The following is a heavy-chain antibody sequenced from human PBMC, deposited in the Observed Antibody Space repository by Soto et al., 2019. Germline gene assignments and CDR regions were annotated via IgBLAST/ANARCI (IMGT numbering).Heavy chain of an antibody. V-gene: IGHV3-64*01. D-gene: IGHD3-10*01. CDR3: ARVYGSGSRPLGYYYYMDV. CDR2: ISSNGGST. J-gene: IGHJ6*03. Sequence: EVQLVESGGGLVQPGGSLRLSCAASGFTFSSYAMHWVRQAPGKGLEYVSAISSNGGSTYYANSVKGRFTISRDNSKNTLYLQMGSVKAEEMAVYYCARVYGSGSRPLGYYYYMDVWGKGTTVTVSS. CDR1: GFTFSSYA.